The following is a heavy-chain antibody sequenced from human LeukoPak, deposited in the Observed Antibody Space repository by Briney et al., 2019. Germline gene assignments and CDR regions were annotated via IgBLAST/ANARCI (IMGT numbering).Heavy chain of an antibody. CDR2: IYCSGST. CDR3: ARGAGYSYGHDY. Sequence: PSETLSLTCTVSGGSISSYYWSWIRQPPGKGLEWIGYIYCSGSTNYNPSLKSRATISVDTSKNQFSLKLSSVTAADTAVYYCARGAGYSYGHDYWGQGTLVTVSS. V-gene: IGHV4-59*01. D-gene: IGHD5-18*01. CDR1: GGSISSYY. J-gene: IGHJ4*02.